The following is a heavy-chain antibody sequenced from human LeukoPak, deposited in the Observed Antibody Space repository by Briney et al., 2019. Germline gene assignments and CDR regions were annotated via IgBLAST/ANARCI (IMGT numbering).Heavy chain of an antibody. CDR3: ATHPGDSWFGYLQL. D-gene: IGHD3-10*01. CDR1: GFTFSSSN. J-gene: IGHJ4*02. CDR2: ISSSSSNI. V-gene: IGHV3-21*06. Sequence: GGSLRLSCAASGFTFSSSNMNWVRQAPGKGLEWVSSISSSSSNIYYADSVKGRFTISRDNAKNSLFLQMSSLRADDTAVYYCATHPGDSWFGYLQLWGQGTLVTVSS.